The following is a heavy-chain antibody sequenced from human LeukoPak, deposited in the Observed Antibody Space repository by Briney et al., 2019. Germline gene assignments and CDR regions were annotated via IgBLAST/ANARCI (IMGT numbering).Heavy chain of an antibody. D-gene: IGHD3-10*01. CDR3: AKGSVRELLWFGESLNY. CDR1: GFTFSSYG. V-gene: IGHV3-30*02. CDR2: IRYDGRNK. J-gene: IGHJ4*02. Sequence: GGSLRLSCAASGFTFSSYGMHWVRQAPGKGLEWVAFIRYDGRNKYYGDSVKGRFTISRDNSKNTLYLQMNSLRAEDTAMYYCAKGSVRELLWFGESLNYWGQGTLVTVSS.